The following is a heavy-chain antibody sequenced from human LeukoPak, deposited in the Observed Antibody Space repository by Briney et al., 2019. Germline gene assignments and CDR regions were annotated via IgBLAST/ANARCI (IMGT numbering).Heavy chain of an antibody. CDR3: ARQSISARRAFDI. V-gene: IGHV4-59*08. Sequence: SETLSLTCSVSGGSISSYYWSWIRQPPGKGLEYIGYSYYSGSTDYNPSLKSRVTISVDTSNQFSLMLTSVTAADTAVYYCARQSISARRAFDIWGQGTMVTVSS. D-gene: IGHD6-6*01. J-gene: IGHJ3*02. CDR1: GGSISSYY. CDR2: SYYSGST.